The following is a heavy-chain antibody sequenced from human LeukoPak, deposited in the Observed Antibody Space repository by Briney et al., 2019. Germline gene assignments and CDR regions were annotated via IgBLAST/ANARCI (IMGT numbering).Heavy chain of an antibody. CDR2: TYYRSKWYN. D-gene: IGHD6-13*01. CDR1: GDSVSSNSAA. Sequence: SQTLSLTCAISGDSVSSNSAAWNWIRQSPSKCLEWVGRTYYRSKWYNDYAVSVKSRITINPDTSKNQCSLQLNSVTPEDTAVYYCARTPIAAAGSFDYWGQGTLVTVSS. J-gene: IGHJ4*02. CDR3: ARTPIAAAGSFDY. V-gene: IGHV6-1*01.